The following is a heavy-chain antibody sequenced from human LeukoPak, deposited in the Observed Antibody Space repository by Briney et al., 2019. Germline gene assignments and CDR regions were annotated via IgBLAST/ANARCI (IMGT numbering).Heavy chain of an antibody. J-gene: IGHJ4*02. D-gene: IGHD5-18*01. CDR2: ISGSGGST. CDR1: GFTFSSYA. Sequence: GGSLRLSCAASGFTFSSYAMSWVRQAPGKGLEWVSAISGSGGSTYYADSVKALFTISRDNSKNTLYLQMNSLRAEDTAVYYCAKDLVEYSYGSPAFDYWGQGTLVTVSS. CDR3: AKDLVEYSYGSPAFDY. V-gene: IGHV3-23*01.